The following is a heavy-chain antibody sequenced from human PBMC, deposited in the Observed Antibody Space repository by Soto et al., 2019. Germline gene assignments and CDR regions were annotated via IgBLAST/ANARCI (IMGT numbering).Heavy chain of an antibody. J-gene: IGHJ5*02. CDR1: GYTFTSYG. V-gene: IGHV1-18*01. Sequence: QVQLVQSGAEVKKPGASVKVSCKASGYTFTSYGISWVRQAPGQGLEWMGWISADNGNTNYAQKLQGRVTMTTDTSTSTAYTELRGLRTDDTAVYYWAGSRIAARTSRYWFDPWGQGTLVTVSS. D-gene: IGHD6-6*01. CDR3: AGSRIAARTSRYWFDP. CDR2: ISADNGNT.